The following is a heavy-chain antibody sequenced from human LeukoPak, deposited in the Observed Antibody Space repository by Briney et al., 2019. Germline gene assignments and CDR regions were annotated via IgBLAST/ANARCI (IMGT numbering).Heavy chain of an antibody. CDR3: ARRFCSSVSCYDDDAFDV. CDR1: GHTFVSYG. Sequence: ASVKVSCKASGHTFVSYGISWVRQAPGQGLEWMGWISGYKGKKNYAQKFQGRVTMTTDTSTSTAYLELRSLTSEDTAVYYCARRFCSSVSCYDDDAFDVWGQGTLVTVSS. V-gene: IGHV1-18*01. J-gene: IGHJ3*01. CDR2: ISGYKGKK. D-gene: IGHD2-2*01.